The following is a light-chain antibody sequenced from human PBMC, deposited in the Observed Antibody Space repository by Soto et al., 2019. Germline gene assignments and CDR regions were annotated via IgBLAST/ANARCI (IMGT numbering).Light chain of an antibody. J-gene: IGKJ5*01. CDR3: LQHNFYPPT. CDR2: GAS. V-gene: IGKV1-17*03. Sequence: DIQMTQSPSAMSASVGDRVTITCRASQGIQQYLAWFQQKTGKVPKRLIYGASSLQSGVPARFSGSGSGTEFTLTISCMQPEYFATYYCLQHNFYPPTFGQGTRVE. CDR1: QGIQQY.